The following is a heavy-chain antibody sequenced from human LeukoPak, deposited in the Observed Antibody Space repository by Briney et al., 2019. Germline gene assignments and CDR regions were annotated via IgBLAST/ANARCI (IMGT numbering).Heavy chain of an antibody. V-gene: IGHV3-23*01. CDR2: ISGSGDST. Sequence: GGSLRLSCAASGFTFSSYGMHWVRQAPGKGLEWVSAISGSGDSTYYAVSVKGRFTISRDNSKNTLYLQMNSLRAEDTAVYYCAKDWYYYYYMDVWGKGTTVTVSS. CDR1: GFTFSSYG. J-gene: IGHJ6*03. CDR3: AKDWYYYYYMDV.